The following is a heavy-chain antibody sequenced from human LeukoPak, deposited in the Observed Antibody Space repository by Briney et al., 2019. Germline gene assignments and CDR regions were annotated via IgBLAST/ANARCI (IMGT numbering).Heavy chain of an antibody. CDR2: IYSGGST. J-gene: IGHJ6*02. CDR1: GFTVSSNY. CDR3: ARYGSAARPSYYYYGMDV. Sequence: GGSLRLSCAASGFTVSSNYMSWVRQAPGKGLEWVSVIYSGGSTYYADSVKGRFTISRDNSKNTLYLQMNSLRAEDTAVYYCARYGSAARPSYYYYGMDVWSQGTTVTVSS. D-gene: IGHD6-6*01. V-gene: IGHV3-53*01.